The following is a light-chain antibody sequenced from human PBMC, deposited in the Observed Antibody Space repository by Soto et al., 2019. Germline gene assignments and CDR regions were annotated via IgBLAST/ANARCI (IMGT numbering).Light chain of an antibody. CDR2: GAS. CDR1: QSVSSSY. J-gene: IGKJ1*01. V-gene: IGKV3-20*01. CDR3: QKYGSLPWT. Sequence: EIVLTQSPGTLSLSPGERATLSCRASQSVSSSYLAWYQQKPGQAPRLLIYGASSRATGIPDRFSGSGSGTDFALTMSRLEPEDFAVYYCQKYGSLPWTFGQGTKEEI.